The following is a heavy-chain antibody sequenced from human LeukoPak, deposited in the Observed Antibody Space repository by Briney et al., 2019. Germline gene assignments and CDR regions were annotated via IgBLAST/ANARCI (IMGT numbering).Heavy chain of an antibody. J-gene: IGHJ1*01. CDR3: ARAPSEIGGYYPEYFRH. CDR2: ITSDGST. V-gene: IGHV3-74*01. Sequence: GGSLRLSCAASGFTFSTYWMHWLRQAPGKGLVWVSRITSDGSTNYADAVKGRFTISRDNAKNTLSLQMNSLRPEDTGVYYCARAPSEIGGYYPEYFRHWGQGTLVTVSS. D-gene: IGHD3-3*01. CDR1: GFTFSTYW.